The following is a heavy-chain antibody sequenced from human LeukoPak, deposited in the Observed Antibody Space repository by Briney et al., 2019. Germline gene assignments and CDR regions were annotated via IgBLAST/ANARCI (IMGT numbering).Heavy chain of an antibody. CDR2: ISSSSSYI. CDR3: ARDLQQLPY. D-gene: IGHD6-13*01. CDR1: GFIFSTYA. Sequence: GGSLRLSCAGSGFIFSTYAMTWVRQAPGKGLEWVSSISSSSSYIYYADSVKGRFTISRDNAKNSLYLQMNSLRAEDTAVYYCARDLQQLPYWGQGTLVTVSS. V-gene: IGHV3-21*01. J-gene: IGHJ4*02.